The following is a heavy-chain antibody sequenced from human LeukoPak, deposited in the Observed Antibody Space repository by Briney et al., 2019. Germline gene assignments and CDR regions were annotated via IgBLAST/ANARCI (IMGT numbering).Heavy chain of an antibody. J-gene: IGHJ4*02. V-gene: IGHV4-31*03. Sequence: PSETLSLTCTVSGGSISSGGYYWSWIRQHPGKGLEGIGYIYYSGSTYYNPSLKSRVTISVDTSKNQFSLKLSSVTAADTAVYYCAKSVEMATIQTFDYWGQGTLVTVSS. CDR3: AKSVEMATIQTFDY. CDR2: IYYSGST. CDR1: GGSISSGGYY. D-gene: IGHD5-24*01.